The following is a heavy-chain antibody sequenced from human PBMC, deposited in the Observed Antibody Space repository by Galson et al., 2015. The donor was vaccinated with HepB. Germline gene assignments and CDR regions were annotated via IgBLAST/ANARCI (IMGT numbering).Heavy chain of an antibody. J-gene: IGHJ6*02. V-gene: IGHV3-21*01. Sequence: SLRLSCAASGFTFSYYSMNWVRQAPGKGLEWVSSITSSSSYIYYADSVKGRFTISRDNAKNSLYLQMNSLRGEDTAVYYCARAPTEGGSYDSGGVDVWGQGTTVTVSS. CDR3: ARAPTEGGSYDSGGVDV. CDR2: ITSSSSYI. CDR1: GFTFSYYS. D-gene: IGHD3-22*01.